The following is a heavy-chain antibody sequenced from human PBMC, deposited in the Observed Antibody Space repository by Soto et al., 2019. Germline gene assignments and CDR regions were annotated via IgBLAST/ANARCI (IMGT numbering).Heavy chain of an antibody. J-gene: IGHJ5*02. CDR1: GFTFSSYG. D-gene: IGHD6-13*01. Sequence: GGSLRLSCAASGFTFSSYGMHWVRQAPGKGLEWVAVISYDGSNKYYADSVKGRFTISRDNSKNTLYLQMNSLRAEDTAVHYCAKSQATGIAAAGTLDPWGQGTLVTVSS. V-gene: IGHV3-30*18. CDR2: ISYDGSNK. CDR3: AKSQATGIAAAGTLDP.